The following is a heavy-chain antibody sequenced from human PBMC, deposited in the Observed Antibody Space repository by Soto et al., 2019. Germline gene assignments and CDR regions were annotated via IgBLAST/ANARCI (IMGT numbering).Heavy chain of an antibody. Sequence: ASVKVSCKASGGTFSSYTISWVRQAPGQGLEWMGRIIPILGIANYAQKFQGRVTITADKSTSTAYMELSSLRSEDTAVYYCAIGTLGYCSSTSCSTSTVDDYWGQGTLVTVSS. D-gene: IGHD2-2*02. J-gene: IGHJ4*02. CDR1: GGTFSSYT. V-gene: IGHV1-69*02. CDR3: AIGTLGYCSSTSCSTSTVDDY. CDR2: IIPILGIA.